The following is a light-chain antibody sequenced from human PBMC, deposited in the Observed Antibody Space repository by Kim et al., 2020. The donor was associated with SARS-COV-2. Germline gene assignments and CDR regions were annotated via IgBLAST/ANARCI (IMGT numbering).Light chain of an antibody. CDR1: KMGSKN. CDR3: QVWDSSIEV. V-gene: IGLV3-9*01. J-gene: IGLJ3*02. Sequence: SYELTQPLSVSVALGQTARITCGGDKMGSKNVHWYQQKAGQAPVLVIYTDRKRPSGIPERFSGSNSESTATLTISGAQAGDEAAYYCQVWDSSIEVFGGG. CDR2: TDR.